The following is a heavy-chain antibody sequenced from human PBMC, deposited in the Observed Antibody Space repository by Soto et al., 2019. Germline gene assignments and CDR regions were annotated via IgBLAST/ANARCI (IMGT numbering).Heavy chain of an antibody. D-gene: IGHD2-2*02. Sequence: GESLKISCAASGFTFSSYWMSWVRQAPGKGLEWVANIKQDGSEKYYVDSVKGRFTISRDNAKNSLYLQMNSLRAEDTAVYYCARDIVVVPAAILVGYYYYYGMDVWGQGTTVTVSS. V-gene: IGHV3-7*01. J-gene: IGHJ6*02. CDR1: GFTFSSYW. CDR2: IKQDGSEK. CDR3: ARDIVVVPAAILVGYYYYYGMDV.